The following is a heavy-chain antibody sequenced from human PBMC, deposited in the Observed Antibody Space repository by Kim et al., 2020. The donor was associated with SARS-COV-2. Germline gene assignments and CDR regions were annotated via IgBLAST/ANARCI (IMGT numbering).Heavy chain of an antibody. CDR2: IYSGGST. Sequence: GGSLRLSCAASGFTVSSNYMSWVRQAPGKGLEWVSVIYSGGSTYYAASVKGRSTISSNNSKNTLYLQMNSLRAEDTAVYYCAREFDPWGQGTLVTVSS. V-gene: IGHV3-53*01. CDR1: GFTVSSNY. J-gene: IGHJ5*02. CDR3: AREFDP.